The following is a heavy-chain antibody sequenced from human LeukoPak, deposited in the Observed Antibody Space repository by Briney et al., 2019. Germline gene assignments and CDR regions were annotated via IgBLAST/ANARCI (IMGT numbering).Heavy chain of an antibody. CDR3: AKDLSPGVY. Sequence: GGSLRLSCAASGFTFNSYGMNWVRQAPGKGLGWVSAISGSGGSTYYADSVKGRFTISRDNSKNTLYLQMNSLRAEDTAVYYCAKDLSPGVYWGQGTLVTVSS. D-gene: IGHD2-8*01. CDR1: GFTFNSYG. V-gene: IGHV3-23*01. CDR2: ISGSGGST. J-gene: IGHJ4*02.